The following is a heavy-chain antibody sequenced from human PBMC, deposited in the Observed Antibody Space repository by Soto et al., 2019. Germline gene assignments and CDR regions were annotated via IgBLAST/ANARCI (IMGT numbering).Heavy chain of an antibody. V-gene: IGHV3-7*01. CDR2: IKQDGSEK. D-gene: IGHD2-2*01. CDR1: GFTFSSYW. J-gene: IGHJ6*02. CDR3: ARDPSIVLVPAVTYYYYYCGMDV. Sequence: PGGSLRLSCAASGFTFSSYWMSWVRQAPGKELEWVANIKQDGSEKYYVDSVKGRFTISRDNAKNSLYLQMNSLRAEDTAVYYCARDPSIVLVPAVTYYYYYCGMDVWGQGTTVTVSS.